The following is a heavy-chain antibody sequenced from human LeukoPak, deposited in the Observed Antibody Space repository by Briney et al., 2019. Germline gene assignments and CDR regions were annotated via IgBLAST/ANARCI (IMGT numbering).Heavy chain of an antibody. Sequence: GGSLRLSCVASGFNFQGYVMTWVRQAPGKGLEWVSSLSGSGGSTYYADSVKGRFTISRDNSKNTLYLQMNSLRAEDTAVYYCAKATRAAGPVRNWFDPWGQGTLVTVSS. CDR1: GFNFQGYV. V-gene: IGHV3-23*01. CDR3: AKATRAAGPVRNWFDP. J-gene: IGHJ5*02. D-gene: IGHD6-13*01. CDR2: LSGSGGST.